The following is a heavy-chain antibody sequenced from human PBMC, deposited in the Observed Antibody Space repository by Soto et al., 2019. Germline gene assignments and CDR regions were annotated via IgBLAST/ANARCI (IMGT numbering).Heavy chain of an antibody. J-gene: IGHJ6*02. CDR2: IYYSGST. D-gene: IGHD5-12*01. CDR1: GGNISSGGYY. CDR3: ARVRVEMATRVYYYYGMDV. V-gene: IGHV4-31*03. Sequence: ASETLSLTCTVSGGNISSGGYYWSWIRQHPGKGLEWIGYIYYSGSTYYNPSLKSRVTISVDTSKNQFSLKLSSVTAADTAVYYCARVRVEMATRVYYYYGMDVWGQGTTVTVSS.